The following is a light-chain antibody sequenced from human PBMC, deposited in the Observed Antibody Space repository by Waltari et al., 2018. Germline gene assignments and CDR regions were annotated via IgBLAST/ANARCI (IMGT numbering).Light chain of an antibody. J-gene: IGKJ5*01. CDR2: GAS. CDR1: QRISDN. CDR3: QQYNRWPPIT. Sequence: VMTQPPPTPSVPPGERSPLSCSASQRISDNLAWYQQKRCQAPRLLTYGASTRATGIPARFTGSGSGTDFTLTISSLQSEDSAVYYCQQYNRWPPITFGQGTRLEI. V-gene: IGKV3-15*01.